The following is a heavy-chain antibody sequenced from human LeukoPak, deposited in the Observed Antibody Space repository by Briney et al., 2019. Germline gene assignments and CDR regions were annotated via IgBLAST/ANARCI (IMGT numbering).Heavy chain of an antibody. V-gene: IGHV4-59*13. Sequence: SETLSLTCTVSGGSISSYYWSWIRRPPGKGLEWIGYIFYSGGTNYNASLKSRVTISVDTSKNQFSLKLSSVTAADTAVYYCARDAHPRRYCSGGSCQNAFDIWGQGTMVTVSS. CDR2: IFYSGGT. CDR3: ARDAHPRRYCSGGSCQNAFDI. CDR1: GGSISSYY. D-gene: IGHD2-15*01. J-gene: IGHJ3*02.